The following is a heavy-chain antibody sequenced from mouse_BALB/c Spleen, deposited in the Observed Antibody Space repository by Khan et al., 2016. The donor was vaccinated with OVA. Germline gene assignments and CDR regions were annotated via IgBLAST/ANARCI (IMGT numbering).Heavy chain of an antibody. CDR1: GYTFTDYS. J-gene: IGHJ2*01. CDR3: VKGHFDY. Sequence: QIQLVQSGPELKKPGETVKISCKASGYTFTDYSMHWVKQAPGKGLKWMGWINTETGESTYADDFKGRFAFSLETSVSTAYLQIYNLKNEDTATYFCVKGHFDYWGQGTTLTVSS. V-gene: IGHV9-2-1*01. CDR2: INTETGES.